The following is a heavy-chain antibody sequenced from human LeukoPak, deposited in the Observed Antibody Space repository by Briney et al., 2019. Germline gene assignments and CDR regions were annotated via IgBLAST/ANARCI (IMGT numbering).Heavy chain of an antibody. CDR1: GYTFTGYY. D-gene: IGHD5/OR15-5a*01. CDR3: ARDVFDVSGYSDY. J-gene: IGHJ4*02. V-gene: IGHV1-2*02. CDR2: INPNSGGT. Sequence: GASVKVSSKASGYTFTGYYMHWVRQAPGQGLEWMGWINPNSGGTNYAQKFQGRVTMTRDTSISTAYMELSRLRSDDTAVYYCARDVFDVSGYSDYWGQGTLVTVSS.